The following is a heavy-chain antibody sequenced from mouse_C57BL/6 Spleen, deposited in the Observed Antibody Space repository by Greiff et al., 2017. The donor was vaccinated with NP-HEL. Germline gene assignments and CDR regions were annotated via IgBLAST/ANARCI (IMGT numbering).Heavy chain of an antibody. V-gene: IGHV1-22*01. D-gene: IGHD1-1*01. CDR1: GYTFTDYN. CDR2: INPNNGGT. J-gene: IGHJ2*01. CDR3: TKWGYYCSLLDY. Sequence: VQLQQSGPELVKPGASVKMSCKASGYTFTDYNMHWVKQSHGKSLEWIGYINPNNGGTSYNQKFKGKATLTVNKSSSTAYMELRSLTSDDSAVYYCTKWGYYCSLLDYWGQGTTLTVSS.